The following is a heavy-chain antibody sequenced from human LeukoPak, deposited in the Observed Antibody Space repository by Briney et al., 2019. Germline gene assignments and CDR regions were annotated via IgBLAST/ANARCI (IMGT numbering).Heavy chain of an antibody. Sequence: GGSLRLSCAASGFTFSSYWMSWVRQAPGKGLEWVANIKQDGSEKYYVDSVKGRLTISRDNGKNSLYLQMNSLRAGDTAVYFCARDFTHGWFDPWGQGTLVTVSS. CDR3: ARDFTHGWFDP. J-gene: IGHJ5*02. CDR2: IKQDGSEK. D-gene: IGHD2-15*01. V-gene: IGHV3-7*01. CDR1: GFTFSSYW.